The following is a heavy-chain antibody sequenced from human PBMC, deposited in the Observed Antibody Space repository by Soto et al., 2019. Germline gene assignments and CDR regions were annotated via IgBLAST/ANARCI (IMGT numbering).Heavy chain of an antibody. Sequence: SETLSLTCTVSGGSISSYYWSCIRQPPGKGLEWIASGSTNYNPSLKSRVTISVDTSKNQFSLKLSSVTAADTAVYYCASRSVLGYFFDSWGQGTLVTVAS. D-gene: IGHD3-10*01. CDR1: GGSISSYY. CDR2: SGST. CDR3: ASRSVLGYFFDS. V-gene: IGHV4-4*09. J-gene: IGHJ4*02.